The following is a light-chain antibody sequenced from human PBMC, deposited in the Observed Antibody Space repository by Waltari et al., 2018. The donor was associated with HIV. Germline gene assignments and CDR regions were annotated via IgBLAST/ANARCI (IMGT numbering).Light chain of an antibody. J-gene: IGLJ2*01. CDR2: EVS. CDR3: CSYAGSVV. V-gene: IGLV2-23*02. CDR1: SSDAGNYNL. Sequence: QSALTHPASVAVSPGQSITLSCTVTSSDAGNYNLVYWNQQHPGKAPKLMIYEVSKRPSGVSNRFSGSKLGNTASRTISGLQAEDEADYYCCSYAGSVVFGGGTKLTVL.